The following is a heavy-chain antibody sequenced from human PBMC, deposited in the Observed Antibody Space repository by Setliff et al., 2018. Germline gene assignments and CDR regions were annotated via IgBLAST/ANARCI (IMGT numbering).Heavy chain of an antibody. CDR3: ASSHARGQRVDY. D-gene: IGHD6-6*01. Sequence: PSETLSLTCTVSGGSISSGSYYWSWIRQPAGKGLEWIGRIYTSGSTNYNPSLKSRVTITVDTSKNQFSLKLSSVTAADTAVDYCASSHARGQRVDYWGQGTLGTVSS. J-gene: IGHJ4*02. CDR1: GGSISSGSYY. CDR2: IYTSGST. V-gene: IGHV4-61*02.